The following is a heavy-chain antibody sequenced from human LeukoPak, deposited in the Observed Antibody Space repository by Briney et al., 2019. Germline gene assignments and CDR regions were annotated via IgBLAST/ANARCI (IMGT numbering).Heavy chain of an antibody. CDR1: GYTFTTYW. CDR3: ARGKIGYSYGSYY. CDR2: IYPGDSDT. V-gene: IGHV5-51*01. J-gene: IGHJ4*02. D-gene: IGHD5-18*01. Sequence: PGESLKISCKGSGYTFTTYWIGWVRQMPGKGLEWMGIIYPGDSDTRYSPSFQGQVTISADKSISTAYLQWSSLKASDTAMYYCARGKIGYSYGSYYWGQGTLVTVSS.